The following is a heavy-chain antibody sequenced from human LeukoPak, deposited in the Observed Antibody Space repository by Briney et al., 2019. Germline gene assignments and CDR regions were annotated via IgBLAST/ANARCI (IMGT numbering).Heavy chain of an antibody. D-gene: IGHD3-10*01. CDR1: GGSISSGSYY. J-gene: IGHJ4*02. Sequence: SQTLSLTCTVSGGSISSGSYYWSWIRQPAGKGLEWIGRIYTSGSTYYNPSLKSRVTISVDTSKNQFSLELSSVTAADTAVYYCARQVLLWFGELSSGDADYWGQGTLVTVSS. CDR3: ARQVLLWFGELSSGDADY. V-gene: IGHV4-61*02. CDR2: IYTSGST.